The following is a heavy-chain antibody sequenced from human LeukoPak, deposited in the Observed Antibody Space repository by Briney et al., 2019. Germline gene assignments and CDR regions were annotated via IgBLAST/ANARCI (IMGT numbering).Heavy chain of an antibody. CDR3: ARVTPYYYDSSGPWYFDY. D-gene: IGHD3-22*01. V-gene: IGHV1-3*01. J-gene: IGHJ4*02. CDR2: INAGNGNT. Sequence: ASVKVSCKASGYTFTSYAMHWVRQAPGQRLEWMGWINAGNGNTKYSQKFQGRVTMTTDTSTSTAYMELRSLRSDDTAVYYCARVTPYYYDSSGPWYFDYWGQGTLVTVSS. CDR1: GYTFTSYA.